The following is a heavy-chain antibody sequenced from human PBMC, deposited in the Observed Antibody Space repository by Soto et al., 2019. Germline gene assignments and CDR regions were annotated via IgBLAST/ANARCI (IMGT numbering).Heavy chain of an antibody. D-gene: IGHD3-22*01. CDR3: AREIYYDSSGPFDI. V-gene: IGHV1-2*02. J-gene: IGHJ3*02. Sequence: GASVKVSCKASGYTFTGYYMHWVRQAPGQGLEWMGWINPNSGGTNYAQKFQGRVTMTRDTSISTAYRELSRLRSDDTAVYYCAREIYYDSSGPFDIWGQGTMVTVSS. CDR2: INPNSGGT. CDR1: GYTFTGYY.